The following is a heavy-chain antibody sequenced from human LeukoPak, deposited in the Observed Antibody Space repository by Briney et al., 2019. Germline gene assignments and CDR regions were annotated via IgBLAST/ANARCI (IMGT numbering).Heavy chain of an antibody. Sequence: PGGSLRLSCAASGFTFSSYAISWVRQAPGKGLEWVSAISGSGGSTYYADSVKGRFTISRDNSKNTLYLQMNSLRAEDTAVYYCAKDGVQSITMIVVVITTFDYWGQGTLVTVSS. J-gene: IGHJ4*02. CDR1: GFTFSSYA. CDR2: ISGSGGST. D-gene: IGHD3-22*01. V-gene: IGHV3-23*01. CDR3: AKDGVQSITMIVVVITTFDY.